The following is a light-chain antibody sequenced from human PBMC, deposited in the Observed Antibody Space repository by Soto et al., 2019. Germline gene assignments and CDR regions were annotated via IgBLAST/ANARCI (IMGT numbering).Light chain of an antibody. CDR3: QQYKSYKT. CDR2: DVS. CDR1: QTISSG. Sequence: IPMTQSPSTLSASVGDRVTITCRASQTISSGLAWYQQKPGKAPKVLIYDVSILESGVPSRFSGSGSGTEFTLTISSLQPDDFATYYCQQYKSYKTFGQGTKVDIK. J-gene: IGKJ1*01. V-gene: IGKV1-5*01.